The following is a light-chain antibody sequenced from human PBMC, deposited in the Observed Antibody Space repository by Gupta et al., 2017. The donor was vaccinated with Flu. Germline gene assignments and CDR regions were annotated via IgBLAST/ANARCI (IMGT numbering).Light chain of an antibody. J-gene: IGKJ5*01. CDR2: DAS. Sequence: ATLSLPPGERATLSCMASQSVSFYLAWYQQKPGQAPRLLIYDASNRATGIPARFSGSGSGTDFNLTISSLEPEDFAMYYCQQHSNWPPITFGQGTRLEIK. CDR1: QSVSFY. CDR3: QQHSNWPPIT. V-gene: IGKV3-11*01.